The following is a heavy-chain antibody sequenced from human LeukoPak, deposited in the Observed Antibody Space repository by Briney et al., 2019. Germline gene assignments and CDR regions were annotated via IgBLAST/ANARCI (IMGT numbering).Heavy chain of an antibody. CDR2: ILHDGSNK. D-gene: IGHD5-18*01. J-gene: IGHJ4*02. CDR1: GFTFSSYA. Sequence: GGSLRLSCAASGFTFSSYAMHWVRQAPGKGLEWVAVILHDGSNKQYADSVKGRLTISRDNSKNTLYLQLNSLRAEDTAVYYCATLSGDSHGYDYWGLGTLVTVSS. CDR3: ATLSGDSHGYDY. V-gene: IGHV3-30*03.